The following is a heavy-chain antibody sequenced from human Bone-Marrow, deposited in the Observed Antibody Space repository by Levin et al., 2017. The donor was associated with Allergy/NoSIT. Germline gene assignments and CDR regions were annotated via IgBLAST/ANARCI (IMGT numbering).Heavy chain of an antibody. V-gene: IGHV1-3*01. CDR2: VNAGNGNT. D-gene: IGHD6-19*01. J-gene: IGHJ4*02. CDR3: ARDSSAWSAGFDF. Sequence: VASVKVSCKASGYTFITHAMHWVRQAPGQGLEWMGWVNAGNGNTRYSQKFQGRVSITRDTSATTAYMELSSLTSEDTAVYYCARDSSAWSAGFDFWGQGTLVTVSS. CDR1: GYTFITHA.